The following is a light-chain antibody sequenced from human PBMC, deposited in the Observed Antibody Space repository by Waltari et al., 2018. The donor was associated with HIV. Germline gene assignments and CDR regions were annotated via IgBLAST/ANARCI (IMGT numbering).Light chain of an antibody. V-gene: IGLV1-47*01. CDR2: ESD. J-gene: IGLJ3*02. CDR1: SSNIGSHF. CDR3: AAWDNYLNAWV. Sequence: QSVLTQPPSTSATPGQRVTILCSGASSNIGSHFVSWYQHLPGATPKLLMYESDRRPSGVPDRFSGSESGTSASLAISGLRSEDEADYYCAAWDNYLNAWVFGGGTRVTVL.